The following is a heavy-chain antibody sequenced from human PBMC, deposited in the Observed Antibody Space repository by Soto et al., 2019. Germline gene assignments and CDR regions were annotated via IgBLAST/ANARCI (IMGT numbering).Heavy chain of an antibody. J-gene: IGHJ5*02. D-gene: IGHD6-19*01. CDR1: GITFITYW. Sequence: EVQVEESGGGLVQPGGSLRVSCAASGITFITYWMHWVRQVPGKGLVWVSRINADGSSSSYADSVKGRFTISRDNAKDTVSLEMNSLRVEDTGLYYCVRGSGWYRVDPWGQGTLVTVSS. V-gene: IGHV3-74*01. CDR3: VRGSGWYRVDP. CDR2: INADGSSS.